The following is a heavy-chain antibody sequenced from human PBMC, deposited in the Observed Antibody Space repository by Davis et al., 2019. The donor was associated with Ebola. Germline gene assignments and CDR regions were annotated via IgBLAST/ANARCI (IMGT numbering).Heavy chain of an antibody. J-gene: IGHJ4*02. V-gene: IGHV3-21*01. Sequence: PGGSLRPSCPASGFTSSSYTMNWVRQPPGTGLEWVSSITGSSNYIYYADSVKGRFTISRDNANSSLYLQMNSLRAEDTAVYYCVRGNYHDTRGQYYFDSWGQGTLVTVSS. CDR3: VRGNYHDTRGQYYFDS. CDR1: GFTSSSYT. D-gene: IGHD3-22*01. CDR2: ITGSSNYI.